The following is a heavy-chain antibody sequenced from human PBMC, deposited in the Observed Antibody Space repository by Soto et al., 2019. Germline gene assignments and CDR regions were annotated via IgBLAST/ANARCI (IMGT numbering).Heavy chain of an antibody. D-gene: IGHD3-10*01. J-gene: IGHJ5*02. CDR1: GFTFSTYW. V-gene: IGHV3-74*01. Sequence: EVQLVESGGGLVQPGGSLRLSCAASGFTFSTYWMHWVRQSPGQGLMWVSRIKSDGSSTDYADSVKGRFTISRDNAKNTLYLRMNSLRAEDTAVYFCARDLAMIRGAWFDPWGQGTLVTVSA. CDR3: ARDLAMIRGAWFDP. CDR2: IKSDGSST.